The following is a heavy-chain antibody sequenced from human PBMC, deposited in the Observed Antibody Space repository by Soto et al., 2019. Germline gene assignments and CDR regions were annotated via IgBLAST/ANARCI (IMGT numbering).Heavy chain of an antibody. D-gene: IGHD3-9*01. CDR1: GGSLSSRSNF. V-gene: IGHV4-39*01. CDR3: ARHLYYDILTAYYPNYFDY. CDR2: IYYSGST. Sequence: SETLSLTCNVSGGSLSSRSNFWGWIRQAPGKGLEWIGSIYYSGSTYYNPSLKSRVTISVDTSKNQFSLKLTSVTAADTAAYFCARHLYYDILTAYYPNYFDYWGQGALVTVSS. J-gene: IGHJ4*02.